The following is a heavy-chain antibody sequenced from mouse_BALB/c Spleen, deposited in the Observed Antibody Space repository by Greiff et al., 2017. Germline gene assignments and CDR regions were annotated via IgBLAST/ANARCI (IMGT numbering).Heavy chain of an antibody. CDR3: ARVWLRRGFDYYAMDY. D-gene: IGHD2-2*01. Sequence: QVQLKESGPGLVAPSQSLSITCTVSGFSLTSYGVHWVRQPPGKGLEWLGVIWAGGSTNYNSALMSRLSISKDNSKSQVFLKMNSLQTDDTAMYYCARVWLRRGFDYYAMDYWGQGTSVTVSS. J-gene: IGHJ4*01. CDR1: GFSLTSYG. V-gene: IGHV2-9*02. CDR2: IWAGGST.